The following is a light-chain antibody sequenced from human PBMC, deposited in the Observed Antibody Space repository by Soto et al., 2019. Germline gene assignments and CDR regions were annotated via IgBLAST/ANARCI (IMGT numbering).Light chain of an antibody. CDR1: QSVFFSSNNKNY. Sequence: DIVMTQSPDSLAVSLGERATINCKSSQSVFFSSNNKNYLAWYQQKPGQPPKLLIYWASTRESGVPDRLSGSGSETDFTLTITSLQADDVAVYHCQQYYATPSPTFGGGTKVDIK. J-gene: IGKJ4*01. CDR3: QQYYATPSPT. V-gene: IGKV4-1*01. CDR2: WAS.